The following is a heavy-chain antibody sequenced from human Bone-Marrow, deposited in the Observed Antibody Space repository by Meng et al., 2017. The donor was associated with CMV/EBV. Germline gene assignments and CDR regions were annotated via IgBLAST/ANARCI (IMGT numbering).Heavy chain of an antibody. CDR2: ISGSGGST. V-gene: IGHV3-23*01. Sequence: GGSLRLSCAASGFTFSSYAMSWVRQAPGKGLEWVSAISGSGGSTYYADSVKGRFTISRDNSKNTLYLQMNSLRAEDTAVYYCARILCSSGSCYLGYYYYGMDVWRQGTTVTV. CDR1: GFTFSSYA. J-gene: IGHJ6*02. D-gene: IGHD2-15*01. CDR3: ARILCSSGSCYLGYYYYGMDV.